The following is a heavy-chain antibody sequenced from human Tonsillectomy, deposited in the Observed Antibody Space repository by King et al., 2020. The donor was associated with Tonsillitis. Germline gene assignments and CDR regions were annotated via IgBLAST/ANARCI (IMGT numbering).Heavy chain of an antibody. CDR2: IIPIFGTS. J-gene: IGHJ2*01. D-gene: IGHD3-16*01. V-gene: IGHV1-69*12. CDR1: GGSFNSQV. CDR3: ARQKSIRVGGNLLKWHLDL. Sequence: VQLVQSGAEVKKPGSSVKVSCKASGGSFNSQVIIWVRQAPGQGLEWVGGIIPIFGTSNYAQKFQGRITITADESTATSYMELSSLRSDDTAVYYCARQKSIRVGGNLLKWHLDLWGRGTLVTVSS.